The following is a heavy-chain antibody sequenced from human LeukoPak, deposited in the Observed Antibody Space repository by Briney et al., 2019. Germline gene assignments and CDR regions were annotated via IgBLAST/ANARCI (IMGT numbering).Heavy chain of an antibody. CDR2: INPSGGST. CDR3: ARDRVGGSDY. V-gene: IGHV1-46*03. Sequence: GASVKVSCKASGGTFSSYTISWVRQAPGQGLEWMGIINPSGGSTSYAQKFQGRVTMTRDTSTSTVYMELSSLRSEDTAVYYCARDRVGGSDYWGQGTLVTVSS. J-gene: IGHJ4*02. D-gene: IGHD3-10*01. CDR1: GGTFSSYT.